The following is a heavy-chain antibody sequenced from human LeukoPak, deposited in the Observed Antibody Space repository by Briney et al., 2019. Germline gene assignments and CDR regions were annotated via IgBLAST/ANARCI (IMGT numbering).Heavy chain of an antibody. CDR2: ISGSGGST. D-gene: IGHD4-17*01. Sequence: PTGGSLRLSCAASGFTFSSYAMSWVRQAPGKGLEWVSAISGSGGSTYYADSVKGRFTISRDNSKNTLYLQMNSLRAEDTAVYYCAERTTVTTTIDYWGQGTLVTVSS. J-gene: IGHJ4*02. CDR1: GFTFSSYA. CDR3: AERTTVTTTIDY. V-gene: IGHV3-23*01.